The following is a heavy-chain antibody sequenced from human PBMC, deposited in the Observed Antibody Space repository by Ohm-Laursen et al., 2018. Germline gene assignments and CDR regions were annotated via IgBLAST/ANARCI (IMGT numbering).Heavy chain of an antibody. CDR3: ARNGGLGSIFDRTS. D-gene: IGHD3-9*01. J-gene: IGHJ5*02. CDR2: IYYSGST. Sequence: TLSLTCTVSGGSISSGGYYWSWIRQHPGKGLEWIGYIYYSGSTYYNPSLKSRVTISVDTSKNQFSLKLSSVTAADTAVYYCARNGGLGSIFDRTSWGQGTLVTVSS. V-gene: IGHV4-31*03. CDR1: GGSISSGGYY.